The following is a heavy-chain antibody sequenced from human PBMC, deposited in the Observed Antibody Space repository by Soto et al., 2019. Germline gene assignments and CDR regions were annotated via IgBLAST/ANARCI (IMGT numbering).Heavy chain of an antibody. CDR3: ARRGRVAAAGTRGWFDP. CDR2: IYYSGST. Sequence: PSETLSLTCTVSGGSISSSSYYWGWIRQPPGKGLEWIGSIYYSGSTYYNPSLKSRVTISVDTSKNQFSLKLSSVTAADTAVYYCARRGRVAAAGTRGWFDPWGQGTLVTVSS. V-gene: IGHV4-39*01. CDR1: GGSISSSSYY. D-gene: IGHD6-13*01. J-gene: IGHJ5*02.